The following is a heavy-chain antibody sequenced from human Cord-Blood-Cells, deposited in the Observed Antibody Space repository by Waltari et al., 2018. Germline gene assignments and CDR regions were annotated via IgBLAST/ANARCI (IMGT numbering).Heavy chain of an antibody. J-gene: IGHJ6*02. D-gene: IGHD6-6*01. V-gene: IGHV1-2*04. CDR3: ARVGLSYSSSGYGMDV. CDR2: INPNSGGT. CDR1: GYTFTGYY. Sequence: QVQLVQSGAEVKKPGASVKVSCKASGYTFTGYYMRWVRQAPGQGLEWMGWINPNSGGTNYAQKFQGWVTMTRDTSISTAYMELSRLRSDDTAVYYCARVGLSYSSSGYGMDVWGQGTTVTVSS.